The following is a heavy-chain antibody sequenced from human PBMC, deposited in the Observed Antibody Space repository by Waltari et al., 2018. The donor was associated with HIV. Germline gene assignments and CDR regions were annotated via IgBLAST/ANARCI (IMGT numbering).Heavy chain of an antibody. CDR1: GGSLSSGSHS. D-gene: IGHD4-17*01. Sequence: QVQLQESGPGLVKPSETLSLTCPVSGGSLSSGSHSWSCIRQPPGKGLEWIGYIYYSGSTNYNPSLKSRVTISVDTSKNQFSLKLSSVTAADTAVYYCARLGYGDYAPLFDYWGQGTLVTVSS. V-gene: IGHV4-61*01. J-gene: IGHJ4*02. CDR3: ARLGYGDYAPLFDY. CDR2: IYYSGST.